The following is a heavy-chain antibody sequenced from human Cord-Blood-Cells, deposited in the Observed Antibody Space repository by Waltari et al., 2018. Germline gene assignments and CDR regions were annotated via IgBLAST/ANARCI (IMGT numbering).Heavy chain of an antibody. CDR1: GGSVSSGSYY. CDR2: IYYSGRT. Sequence: QVQLQELGPGLVKPSETLSLTCTVSGGSVSSGSYYWSWIRQPPGKGLEWIGYIYYSGRTTFTPSLRTRGTISVETAKDPFSRKLSSVTAEDTAVYYCARLRYSGYDFDYLGVGTLVT. CDR3: ARLRYSGYDFDY. J-gene: IGHJ4*02. D-gene: IGHD5-12*01. V-gene: IGHV4-61*01.